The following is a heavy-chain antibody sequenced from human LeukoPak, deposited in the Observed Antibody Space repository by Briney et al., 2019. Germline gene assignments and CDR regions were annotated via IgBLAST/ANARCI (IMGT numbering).Heavy chain of an antibody. Sequence: ASVKVSCKASGYTFTSYGISWVRQAPGQGLEWMGWISAYNGNTNYAQKLQGRVTMTTDTSTSTAYMELRSLRSDDTAVYYCARDHYYGSGSYGVDYWGQGTLVTVSS. CDR1: GYTFTSYG. CDR3: ARDHYYGSGSYGVDY. J-gene: IGHJ4*02. CDR2: ISAYNGNT. D-gene: IGHD3-10*01. V-gene: IGHV1-18*01.